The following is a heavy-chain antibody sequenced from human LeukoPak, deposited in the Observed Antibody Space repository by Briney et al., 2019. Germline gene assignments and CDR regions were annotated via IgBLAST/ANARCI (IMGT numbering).Heavy chain of an antibody. CDR3: GRDLGGRSGY. Sequence: QTGGSLRLSCAASGFTFSSSAMSWVRQAPGKGLEWVSAISNNGGYTYYADSVQGRFTISRDNSKSTLCLQMNSLRAEDTAVYYCGRDLGGRSGYWGQGTLVTVSS. J-gene: IGHJ4*02. CDR2: ISNNGGYT. CDR1: GFTFSSSA. D-gene: IGHD1-26*01. V-gene: IGHV3-23*01.